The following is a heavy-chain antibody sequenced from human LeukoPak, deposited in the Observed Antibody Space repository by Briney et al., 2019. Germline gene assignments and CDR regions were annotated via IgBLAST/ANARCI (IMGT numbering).Heavy chain of an antibody. Sequence: GASVKVSCKASGGTFSSYAINWVRQAHGQGLEWMGRIIPILGIANYAQKFQGRVTITADKSTSTAYMELSSLRSEDTAVYYCARHDDEFYFDYWGQGTLVTVSS. CDR2: IIPILGIA. D-gene: IGHD1-1*01. V-gene: IGHV1-69*04. J-gene: IGHJ4*02. CDR1: GGTFSSYA. CDR3: ARHDDEFYFDY.